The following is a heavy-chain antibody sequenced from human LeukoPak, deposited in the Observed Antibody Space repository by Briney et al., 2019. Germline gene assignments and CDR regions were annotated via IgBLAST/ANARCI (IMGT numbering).Heavy chain of an antibody. CDR3: ARVKRDYGDQHFDY. CDR2: IYYSGST. CDR1: GGSISSGGYY. D-gene: IGHD4-17*01. Sequence: SETLSLTCAVSGGSISSGGYYWSWIRQHPGKGLEWIGYIYYSGSTYYNPSLKSRVTISVDTSKNQFSLKLSSVTAADTAVYYCARVKRDYGDQHFDYWGQGTLVTVSS. J-gene: IGHJ4*02. V-gene: IGHV4-31*11.